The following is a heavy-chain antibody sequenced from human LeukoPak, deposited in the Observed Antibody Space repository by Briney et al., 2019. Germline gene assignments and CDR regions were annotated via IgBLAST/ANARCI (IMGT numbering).Heavy chain of an antibody. Sequence: ASVKVSCKASGYTLTSYNISWVRQAPGQGLEWMGWINTHKGHTNFLQKFQGRVTVTTDISTNTAYMELRRLRSDDTAVYYCAREFGHCSGDNCFYFFDSWGQGSLVIVSS. D-gene: IGHD2-8*02. V-gene: IGHV1-18*01. CDR3: AREFGHCSGDNCFYFFDS. CDR1: GYTLTSYN. CDR2: INTHKGHT. J-gene: IGHJ4*02.